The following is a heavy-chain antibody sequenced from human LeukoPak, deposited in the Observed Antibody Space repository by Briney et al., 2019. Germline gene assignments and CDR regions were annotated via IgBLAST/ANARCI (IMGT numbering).Heavy chain of an antibody. J-gene: IGHJ1*01. V-gene: IGHV4-39*01. CDR3: ARLTVVPAARRIPEGGYFQH. Sequence: SETLSLTCTVSGGSISSSSYYWGWIRQPPGKGLEWIGSIYYSGSTYYNPSLKSRVTISVDTSKNQFSLKLSSVTAADTAVYYCARLTVVPAARRIPEGGYFQHWGQGTLVTVSS. CDR2: IYYSGST. CDR1: GGSISSSSYY. D-gene: IGHD2-2*01.